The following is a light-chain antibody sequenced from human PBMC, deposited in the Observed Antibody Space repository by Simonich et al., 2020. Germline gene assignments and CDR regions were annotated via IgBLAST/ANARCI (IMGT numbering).Light chain of an antibody. CDR1: SSDVGGYNY. CDR3: SSYTSSITRV. Sequence: QSALTQPPSASVSPGQSVTISCTGTSSDVGGYNYVSWYQQHPGKAPKLMIYDVSNRPSGVSNRFSGSKSGNTASLTISGLQAEDEADYYCSSYTSSITRVFGGGTKLTVL. V-gene: IGLV2-14*01. J-gene: IGLJ3*02. CDR2: DVS.